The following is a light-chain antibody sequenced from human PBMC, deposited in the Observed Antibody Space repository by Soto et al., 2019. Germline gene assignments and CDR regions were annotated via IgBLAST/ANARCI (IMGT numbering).Light chain of an antibody. J-gene: IGKJ1*01. CDR2: GAS. V-gene: IGKV3-20*01. CDR3: QQYGSSPWT. CDR1: QGLSSSY. Sequence: EIVLTQSPGTLSLSPGERATLSCRASQGLSSSYLAWYQQKPGQAPRLLIYGASSRATGIPDRFSGSGSGTDFTLTISRLEPEDFAVYYCQQYGSSPWTFGQGTKVDNK.